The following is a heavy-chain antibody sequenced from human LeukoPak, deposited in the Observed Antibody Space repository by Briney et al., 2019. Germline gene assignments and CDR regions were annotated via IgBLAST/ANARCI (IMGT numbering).Heavy chain of an antibody. CDR3: ANSAAVGTFY. V-gene: IGHV3-23*01. D-gene: IGHD6-13*01. CDR1: GFSFSSYA. CDR2: ISGSGGIST. J-gene: IGHJ4*02. Sequence: GGSLRLSCAASGFSFSSYAMSWVRQAPGKGLEWVSAISGSGGISTYYADSVKGRFTISRDNSKNTLYLQMNSLRAEDTAVYYCANSAAVGTFYWGQGTLVTVSS.